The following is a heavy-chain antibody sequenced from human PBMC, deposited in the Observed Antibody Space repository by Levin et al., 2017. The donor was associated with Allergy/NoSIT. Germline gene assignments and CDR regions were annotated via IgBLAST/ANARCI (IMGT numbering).Heavy chain of an antibody. CDR2: ISSSGSTI. CDR3: ARTIFSNSGYGPWGAFDI. J-gene: IGHJ3*02. Sequence: PGGSLRLSCAASGFTFSSYEMNWVRQAPGKGLEWVSYISSSGSTIYYADSVKGRFTISRDNAKNSLYLQMNSLRAEDTAVYYCARTIFSNSGYGPWGAFDIWGQGTMVTVSS. V-gene: IGHV3-48*03. CDR1: GFTFSSYE. D-gene: IGHD3-22*01.